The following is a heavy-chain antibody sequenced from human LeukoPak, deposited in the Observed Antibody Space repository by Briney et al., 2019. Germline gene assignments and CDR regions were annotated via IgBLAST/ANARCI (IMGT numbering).Heavy chain of an antibody. CDR3: ARAKLYYYGSGSPRWFDP. CDR1: GGSFSGYY. CDR2: INHSGST. V-gene: IGHV4-34*01. J-gene: IGHJ5*02. Sequence: PSGTLSLTCAVYGGSFSGYYWSWIRQPPGKGLEWIGEINHSGSTNYNPSLKSRVTISVDTSKNQFSLKLSSVTAADTAVYYCARAKLYYYGSGSPRWFDPWGQGTLVTVSS. D-gene: IGHD3-10*01.